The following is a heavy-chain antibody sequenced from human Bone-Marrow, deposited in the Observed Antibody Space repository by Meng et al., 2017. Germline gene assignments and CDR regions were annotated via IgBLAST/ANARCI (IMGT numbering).Heavy chain of an antibody. CDR2: VSGSGAKT. Sequence: GESLKISCVASGFTFDSYAMTWVRQAPGKGLEWVSTVSGSGAKTYYADSVRGRFTISRDKSKNTVYLQMTRLSDEDTAVYYCARTRCYGSSWYRYFDSWGQGTMVTVSS. D-gene: IGHD6-19*01. V-gene: IGHV3-23*01. J-gene: IGHJ4*02. CDR1: GFTFDSYA. CDR3: ARTRCYGSSWYRYFDS.